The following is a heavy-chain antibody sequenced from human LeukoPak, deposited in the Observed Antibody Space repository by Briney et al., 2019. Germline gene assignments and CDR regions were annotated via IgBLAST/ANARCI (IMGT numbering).Heavy chain of an antibody. D-gene: IGHD6-19*01. V-gene: IGHV5-51*01. CDR3: ARQGRQRLVVVGETYFVY. J-gene: IGHJ4*02. CDR2: IYPSDSDT. CDR1: GYTFTNHW. Sequence: GESLKISCKGSGYTFTNHWIGWVRQMPGKGLEWMGIIYPSDSDTRYSPSFQGQVTISADKSISTAYLQWSSLKASDTAMYYCARQGRQRLVVVGETYFVYWGQGTLVTVSS.